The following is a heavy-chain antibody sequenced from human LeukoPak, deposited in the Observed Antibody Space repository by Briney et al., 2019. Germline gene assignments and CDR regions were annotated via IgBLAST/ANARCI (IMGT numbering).Heavy chain of an antibody. V-gene: IGHV1-69*13. D-gene: IGHD5-24*01. J-gene: IGHJ6*02. Sequence: GASVKLSCTASGGTFSSYAISWVRQAPGQGLEWMGGIIPIFGTANYAQKFQGRVTITADESTSTAYMELSSLRSEDTAVYYCARDSVEMDGNYYGMDVWGQGTTVTVSS. CDR2: IIPIFGTA. CDR3: ARDSVEMDGNYYGMDV. CDR1: GGTFSSYA.